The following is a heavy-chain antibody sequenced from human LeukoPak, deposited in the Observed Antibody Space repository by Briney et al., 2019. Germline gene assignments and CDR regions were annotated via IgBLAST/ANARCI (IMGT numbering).Heavy chain of an antibody. Sequence: ASVKVSCKASGYAFTSYYMHWMRQGPGQGHEWMGIINPSGGSTSYAQKFQGRVTMTRDTSTSTVYMELSSLRSEDTAVYYCARSYSQDYYYGMDVWGQGTTVTVSS. CDR3: ARSYSQDYYYGMDV. D-gene: IGHD6-13*01. J-gene: IGHJ6*02. CDR1: GYAFTSYY. CDR2: INPSGGST. V-gene: IGHV1-46*01.